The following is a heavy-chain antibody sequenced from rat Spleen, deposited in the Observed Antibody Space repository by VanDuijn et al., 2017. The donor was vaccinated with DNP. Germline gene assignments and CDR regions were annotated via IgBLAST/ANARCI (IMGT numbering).Heavy chain of an antibody. CDR1: GSSITSNY. Sequence: EVQLQESGPGLVKPSQSLSLTCSVTGSSITSNYWGWIRKFPGNKMEWMAYISYSGSTGYNPSLKSRISITKDTSKNQFFLQLNSVTTEDTATYYCARREQLYPFDYWGQGVMVTVSS. V-gene: IGHV3-1*01. D-gene: IGHD1-2*01. CDR2: ISYSGST. CDR3: ARREQLYPFDY. J-gene: IGHJ2*01.